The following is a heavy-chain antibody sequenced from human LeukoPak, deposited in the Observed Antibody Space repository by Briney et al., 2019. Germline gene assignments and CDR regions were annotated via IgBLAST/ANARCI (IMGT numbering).Heavy chain of an antibody. CDR1: GGSISSYY. J-gene: IGHJ6*03. D-gene: IGHD5-18*01. CDR3: ARCGYIYGSLPYYYMDV. CDR2: IYTSGST. Sequence: SETLSLTCTVSGGSISSYYWSWIRQPAGKGLEWIGRIYTSGSTNYNPSLKSRVTMSVDTSKNQFSLKLSSVTAADTAVYYCARCGYIYGSLPYYYMDVWGKGTTVTVPS. V-gene: IGHV4-4*07.